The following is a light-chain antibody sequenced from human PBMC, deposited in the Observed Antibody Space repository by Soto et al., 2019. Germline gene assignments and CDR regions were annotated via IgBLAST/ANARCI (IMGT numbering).Light chain of an antibody. CDR1: QSISNW. Sequence: DIQMTQSPSTLSASVGDRVTITCRASQSISNWLAWYQQKPGKAPNLLIYKASSLESGVPSRFSGSGSGTEFTLSISGLEADDFATYYCQQYNSYPYTFGQGTKLEI. V-gene: IGKV1-5*03. CDR3: QQYNSYPYT. J-gene: IGKJ2*01. CDR2: KAS.